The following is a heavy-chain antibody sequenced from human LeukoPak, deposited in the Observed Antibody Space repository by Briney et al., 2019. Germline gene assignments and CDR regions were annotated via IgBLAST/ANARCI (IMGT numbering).Heavy chain of an antibody. CDR1: GFTFSSYA. CDR2: ISCDGSNK. D-gene: IGHD6-19*01. V-gene: IGHV3-30-3*01. J-gene: IGHJ4*02. CDR3: ARDSEFLAVAGYFDY. Sequence: SGRSLRLSCAASGFTFSSYAMHWVRQAPGKGLEWVAVISCDGSNKYYADSVKGRFTISRDNSKNTLYLQMNSLRAEDTAVYYCARDSEFLAVAGYFDYWGQGTLVTVSS.